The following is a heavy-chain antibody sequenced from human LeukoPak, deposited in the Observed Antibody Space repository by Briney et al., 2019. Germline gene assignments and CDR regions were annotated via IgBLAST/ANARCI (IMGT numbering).Heavy chain of an antibody. CDR1: GGSISSYY. CDR2: IYTSGST. V-gene: IGHV4-4*07. Sequence: SETLSLTCTVSGGSISSYYWSWIRQPAGKGLEWIGRIYTSGSTNYNPSLKSRVTMSVDTSKNQFSLKLSSVTAADTAFYYCARYIVSYPHDAFDIWGQGTMVTVSS. CDR3: ARYIVSYPHDAFDI. J-gene: IGHJ3*02. D-gene: IGHD1-26*01.